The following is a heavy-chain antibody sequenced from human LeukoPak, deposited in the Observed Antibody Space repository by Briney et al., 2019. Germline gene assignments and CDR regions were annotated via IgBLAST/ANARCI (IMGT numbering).Heavy chain of an antibody. D-gene: IGHD3-3*01. J-gene: IGHJ4*02. V-gene: IGHV4-39*01. CDR1: GGSISSSSYY. CDR2: IYYSGST. CDR3: ATTYYDFNPFDY. Sequence: PSETLSLTCTVSGGSISSSSYYWGWIRQPPGKGLEWIGSIYYSGSTYYNPSLKSRVTISVDTSKNQFSLKLSSVTAADTAVYYCATTYYDFNPFDYWGQGTLVTVSS.